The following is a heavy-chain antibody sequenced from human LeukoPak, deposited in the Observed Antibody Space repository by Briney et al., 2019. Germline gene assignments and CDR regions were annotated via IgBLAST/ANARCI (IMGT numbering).Heavy chain of an antibody. J-gene: IGHJ4*02. V-gene: IGHV3-23*01. D-gene: IGHD2-8*02. CDR1: GFTFSSYG. Sequence: GGSLRLSCAASGFTFSSYGMTWVRQAPGKGLEWVSVISGSGGSTNYADSVRGRFTISRDNSKSTLSLQMNSLRAEDTAIYYCATYRQVLLPFESWGQGTLVTVSS. CDR3: ATYRQVLLPFES. CDR2: ISGSGGST.